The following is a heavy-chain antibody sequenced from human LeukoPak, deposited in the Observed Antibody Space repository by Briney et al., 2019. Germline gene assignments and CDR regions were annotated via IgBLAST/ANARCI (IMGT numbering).Heavy chain of an antibody. CDR2: ISSNGGST. J-gene: IGHJ4*02. CDR1: GFTFSSYA. V-gene: IGHV3-64*01. Sequence: GGSLRLSCAASGFTFSSYAMHWVRQAPGKGLEYVSAISSNGGSTYYANSVKGRFTISRDNSKNTLYLQMGSLRAEDMAVYYCARGGTYSSGWFDYWGQGTLVTVSS. CDR3: ARGGTYSSGWFDY. D-gene: IGHD6-19*01.